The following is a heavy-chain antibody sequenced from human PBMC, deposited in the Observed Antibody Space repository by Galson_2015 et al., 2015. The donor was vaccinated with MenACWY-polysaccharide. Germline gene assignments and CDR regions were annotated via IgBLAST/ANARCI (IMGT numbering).Heavy chain of an antibody. J-gene: IGHJ4*02. CDR1: GFTFSVAW. D-gene: IGHD5-12*01. Sequence: SLRLSCAASGFTFSVAWMNWVRQAPGQGLEWVGRIKSKSGGEIIDYAAPVKGRFTISRDDSKSTLYLQMNSLKTEDTAVYYCSTGLVCFNGYDCSWGQGTLVTASS. V-gene: IGHV3-15*01. CDR3: STGLVCFNGYDCS. CDR2: IKSKSGGEII.